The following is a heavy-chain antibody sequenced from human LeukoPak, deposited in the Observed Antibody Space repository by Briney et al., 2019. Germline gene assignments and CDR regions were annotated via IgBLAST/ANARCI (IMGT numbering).Heavy chain of an antibody. CDR1: GFTFSSYE. CDR3: ARIQTGDFDY. J-gene: IGHJ4*02. Sequence: GGSLRLSCAASGFTFSSYEMNWVRQAPGKGLEWVSYISSSGSTIYYADSVKGRFTISRDNAKNSLYLQMNNLRAEDTAFDYCARIQTGDFDYWGQGTLVTVSS. CDR2: ISSSGSTI. V-gene: IGHV3-48*03. D-gene: IGHD7-27*01.